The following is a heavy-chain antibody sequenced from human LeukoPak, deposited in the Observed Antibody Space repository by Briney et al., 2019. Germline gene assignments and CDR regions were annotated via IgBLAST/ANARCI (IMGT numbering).Heavy chain of an antibody. CDR1: GFTFDDYA. J-gene: IGHJ3*02. CDR2: INWNGGST. D-gene: IGHD3-3*01. Sequence: GGSLRLSCEASGFTFDDYAMTWVRQAPGKGLGWVSGINWNGGSTGYADSVKGRFTISRDNAKNSLYLQMNTLRAEDTALYYCARGYDFWSGRLGDAFDIWGQGTMVTVSS. V-gene: IGHV3-20*04. CDR3: ARGYDFWSGRLGDAFDI.